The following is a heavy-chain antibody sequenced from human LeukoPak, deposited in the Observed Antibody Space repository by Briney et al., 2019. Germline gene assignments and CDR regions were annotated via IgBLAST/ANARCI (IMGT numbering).Heavy chain of an antibody. V-gene: IGHV3-23*01. CDR1: GFIFSNYS. J-gene: IGHJ4*02. Sequence: GGSLRLSCAASGFIFSNYSMSWVRQVPGRGLEWVSTINNRGDSTYVADSVKGRFTISRDNSKNSLYLQMNTVRAEDTAVYYCVKGPRPDITVAHTVENWGQGTLVTVSS. CDR3: VKGPRPDITVAHTVEN. D-gene: IGHD6-19*01. CDR2: INNRGDST.